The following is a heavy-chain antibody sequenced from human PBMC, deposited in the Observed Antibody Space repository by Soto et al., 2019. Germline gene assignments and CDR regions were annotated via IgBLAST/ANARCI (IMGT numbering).Heavy chain of an antibody. CDR2: IDPSDSYT. CDR3: ARRMIAAAGIAYGMDV. J-gene: IGHJ6*02. V-gene: IGHV5-10-1*01. CDR1: GYSFTSYW. Sequence: HGESLKISCKGSGYSFTSYWISWVRRMPGKGLEWMGRIDPSDSYTNYSPSFQGHVTISADKSISTAYLQWSSLKASDTAMYYCARRMIAAAGIAYGMDVWGQGTTVTVSS. D-gene: IGHD6-13*01.